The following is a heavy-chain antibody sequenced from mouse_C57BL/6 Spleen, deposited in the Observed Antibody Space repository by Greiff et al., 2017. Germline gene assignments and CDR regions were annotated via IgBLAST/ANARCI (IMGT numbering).Heavy chain of an antibody. CDR1: GYSFTGYY. V-gene: IGHV1-42*01. Sequence: EVKLMESGPELVKPGASVKISCKASGYSFTGYYMNWVKQSPEKSLEWIGEINPSTGGTTYNQKFKAKATLTVDKSSSTAYMQLKSLTSEDSAVYYCARSRRYYGSREDYWGQGTTLTVSS. J-gene: IGHJ2*01. D-gene: IGHD1-1*01. CDR3: ARSRRYYGSREDY. CDR2: INPSTGGT.